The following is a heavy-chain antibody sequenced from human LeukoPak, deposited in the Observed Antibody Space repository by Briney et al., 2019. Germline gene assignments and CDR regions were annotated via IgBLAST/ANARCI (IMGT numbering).Heavy chain of an antibody. J-gene: IGHJ4*02. V-gene: IGHV3-74*01. Sequence: GGSLRLSCAASGFTFSSYWMHWVRQAPGKGLVWVSRINSDGGSTSYADSVKGRFTISRDNAKNTLYLQMNSLRAEDTAVYYCARPYGPYDSSGLLDYWGQGTLVTVSS. CDR3: ARPYGPYDSSGLLDY. CDR1: GFTFSSYW. D-gene: IGHD3-22*01. CDR2: INSDGGST.